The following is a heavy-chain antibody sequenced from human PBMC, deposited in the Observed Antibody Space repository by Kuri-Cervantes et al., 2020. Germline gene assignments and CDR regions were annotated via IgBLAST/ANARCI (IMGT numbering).Heavy chain of an antibody. J-gene: IGHJ4*02. Sequence: GSLRLSCTVSGGSVSSGSYYWSWIRQPPGKGLEWIGYIYYSGSTNYNPSLKSRVTISVDTSKNQFSLKLSSVTAADTAVFYCARGLPGVNLRSYYDSWGQGTLVTVSS. CDR1: GGSVSSGSYY. D-gene: IGHD2-8*01. V-gene: IGHV4-61*01. CDR2: IYYSGST. CDR3: ARGLPGVNLRSYYDS.